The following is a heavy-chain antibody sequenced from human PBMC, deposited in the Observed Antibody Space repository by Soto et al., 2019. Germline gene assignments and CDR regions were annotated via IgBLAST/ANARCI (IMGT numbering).Heavy chain of an antibody. J-gene: IGHJ6*03. CDR1: GFTFSSYS. CDR2: ISSSSSTI. V-gene: IGHV3-48*01. CDR3: ARDYGYCSGGSCPPPRPYYYYMDV. D-gene: IGHD2-15*01. Sequence: PGGSLRLSCAASGFTFSSYSMNWVRQAPGKGLEWVSYISSSSSTIYYADSVKGRFTISRDNAKNSLYLQMNSLRAEDTAVYYCARDYGYCSGGSCPPPRPYYYYMDVWGKGTTVTVSS.